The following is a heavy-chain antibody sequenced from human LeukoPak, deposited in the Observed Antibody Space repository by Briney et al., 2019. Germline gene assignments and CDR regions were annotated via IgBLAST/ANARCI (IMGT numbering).Heavy chain of an antibody. CDR1: GFTFSSYW. D-gene: IGHD6-13*01. CDR3: VRAAAASFDY. V-gene: IGHV3-74*01. J-gene: IGHJ4*01. Sequence: GGSLRLSCAASGFTFSSYWMHWVRQAPGKGLVWVSRTNSDGSSISYADSVKGRFTISRDNAKNTLYLQMNSLRAEDTAVYYCVRAAAASFDYWGQEPWSPSPQ. CDR2: TNSDGSSI.